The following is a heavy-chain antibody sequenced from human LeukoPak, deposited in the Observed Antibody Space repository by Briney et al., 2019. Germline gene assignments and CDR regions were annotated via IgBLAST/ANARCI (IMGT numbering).Heavy chain of an antibody. Sequence: PGGSLRLSCAASGFTFSSYGMNWVRQAPGKGLEWVSYISSSGSTIYYADSVKGRFTISRDNAKNSLYLQMNSLIAEDTAVYYCARSSPELWFGELLTWYYYYGMDVWGKGTTVTVSS. CDR1: GFTFSSYG. CDR2: ISSSGSTI. D-gene: IGHD3-10*01. J-gene: IGHJ6*04. V-gene: IGHV3-48*03. CDR3: ARSSPELWFGELLTWYYYYGMDV.